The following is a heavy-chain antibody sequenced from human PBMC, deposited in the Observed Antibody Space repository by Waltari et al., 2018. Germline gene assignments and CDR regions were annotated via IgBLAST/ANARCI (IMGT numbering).Heavy chain of an antibody. CDR2: INPDGNEK. CDR3: ARTNSDP. V-gene: IGHV3-7*01. CDR1: GSTFRRFW. D-gene: IGHD1-1*01. Sequence: EVQLVESGGGLVQPGGSLVLSCAHSGSTFRRFWMSWVRQAPGKGLEWAANINPDGNEKYYVDSVKGRFTISRDNAKNSLYLQMSGLRAEDTGVYYCARTNSDPWGQGTLVTVSS. J-gene: IGHJ5*02.